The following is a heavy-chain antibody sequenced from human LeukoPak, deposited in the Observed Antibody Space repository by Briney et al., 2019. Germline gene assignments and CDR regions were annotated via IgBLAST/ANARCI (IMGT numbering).Heavy chain of an antibody. CDR2: INHDGSEK. D-gene: IGHD2-15*01. J-gene: IGHJ4*02. CDR1: GFTFSSYW. V-gene: IGHV3-7*01. Sequence: GGSLRLSCAASGFTFSSYWMSWVRQAPGKGLEWVANINHDGSEKYYVDSVKGRFTISRDNAKNSLYLQMSSLKAEDTALYYCASRSSVAASGPGWGQGTLVTVSS. CDR3: ASRSSVAASGPG.